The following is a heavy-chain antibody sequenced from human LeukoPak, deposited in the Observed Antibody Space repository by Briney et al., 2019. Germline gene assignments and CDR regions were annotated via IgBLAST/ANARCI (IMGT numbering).Heavy chain of an antibody. V-gene: IGHV1-2*02. CDR2: INPNSGGT. CDR3: ARPLNSGAYPVDY. CDR1: ESTFTVSY. J-gene: IGHJ4*02. D-gene: IGHD1-26*01. Sequence: ASVKVSCKDSESTFTVSYMHWVRQAPGQGLEWMGWINPNSGGTNYAQKFQGRVTMTRDTSISTAYMELSSLISDDTAVYYCARPLNSGAYPVDYWGQGTLVTVSS.